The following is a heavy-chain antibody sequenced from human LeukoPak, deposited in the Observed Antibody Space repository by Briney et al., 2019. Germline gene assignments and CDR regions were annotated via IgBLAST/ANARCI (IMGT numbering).Heavy chain of an antibody. V-gene: IGHV1-18*01. J-gene: IGHJ4*02. Sequence: ASVRVSCKASGYTFTTYGSTGVRQAPGQGLEWMGWIIGSNANTSYAQRFQGRVTMTTDTYTSTAYMDLRSLRSDDTAVYYCARVAYGDYDLYFDYWGQGTLVTVSS. CDR3: ARVAYGDYDLYFDY. CDR2: IIGSNANT. CDR1: GYTFTTYG. D-gene: IGHD4-17*01.